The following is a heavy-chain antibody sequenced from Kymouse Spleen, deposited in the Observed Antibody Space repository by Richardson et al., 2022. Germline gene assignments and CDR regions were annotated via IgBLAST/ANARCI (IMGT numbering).Heavy chain of an antibody. J-gene: IGHJ4*02. Sequence: EVQLVESGGGVVRPGGSLRLSCAASGFTFDDYGMSWVRQAPGKGLEWVSGINWNGGSTGYADSVKGRFTISRDNAKNSLYLQMNSLRAEDTALYYCARDNYGSGSYYNYYFDYWGQGTLVTVSS. V-gene: IGHV3-20*d01. CDR2: INWNGGST. CDR1: GFTFDDYG. D-gene: IGHD3-10*01. CDR3: ARDNYGSGSYYNYYFDY.